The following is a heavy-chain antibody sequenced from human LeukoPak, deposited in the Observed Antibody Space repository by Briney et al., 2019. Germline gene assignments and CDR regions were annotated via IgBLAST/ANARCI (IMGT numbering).Heavy chain of an antibody. CDR3: ARGSRLCSSTSCHFDY. J-gene: IGHJ4*02. D-gene: IGHD2-2*01. V-gene: IGHV1-69*05. Sequence: ASVKVSCKASGGTFSSYAISWVRQAPGQGLEWIGRIIPIFGTANYAQKFQGRVTITTDESTSTAYMELSSLRSEDTAVYYCARGSRLCSSTSCHFDYWGQGTLVTVSS. CDR1: GGTFSSYA. CDR2: IIPIFGTA.